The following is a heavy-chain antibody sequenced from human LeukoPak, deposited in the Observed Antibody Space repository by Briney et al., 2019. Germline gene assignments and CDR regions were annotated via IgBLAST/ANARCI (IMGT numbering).Heavy chain of an antibody. CDR3: VSSSSWAFDI. J-gene: IGHJ3*02. V-gene: IGHV3-21*04. Sequence: PGGSLRLSCAASGFTFSSYSMSWVRQAPGKGLEWVSAISGDSNYIYYADSVRGRFTISRDNAKSSLYLQMNSLRAEDTAVYYCVSSSSWAFDIWGQGTMVTVSS. D-gene: IGHD6-13*01. CDR2: ISGDSNYI. CDR1: GFTFSSYS.